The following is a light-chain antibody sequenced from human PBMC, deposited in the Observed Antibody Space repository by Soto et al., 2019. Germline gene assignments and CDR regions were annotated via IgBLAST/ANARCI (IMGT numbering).Light chain of an antibody. J-gene: IGKJ2*01. V-gene: IGKV4-1*01. Sequence: DIVMTPSPDSLSVSLGVMATITCKSSRSILYPSDKRNYLAWYQPKPGQPPKLLLYWASTRESGVPARFTGSESVTEFTLTINSLQAEDVAVYFCQQYYETPHTFGQGNKL. CDR1: RSILYPSDKRNY. CDR3: QQYYETPHT. CDR2: WAS.